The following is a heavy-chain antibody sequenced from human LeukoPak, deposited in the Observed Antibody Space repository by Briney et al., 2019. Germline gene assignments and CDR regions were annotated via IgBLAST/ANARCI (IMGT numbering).Heavy chain of an antibody. J-gene: IGHJ4*02. CDR2: ISSSGGST. V-gene: IGHV3-23*01. CDR3: AKAGDRGHYFDY. Sequence: GGSLRLSCATSGFTFNNYAMSWVRQAPGKGLEWVSAISSSGGSTFYADSVKGRFTISRDNSKNTLYLQMNSLRAEDTAVYYCAKAGDRGHYFDYWGQGTLVTVSS. D-gene: IGHD7-27*01. CDR1: GFTFNNYA.